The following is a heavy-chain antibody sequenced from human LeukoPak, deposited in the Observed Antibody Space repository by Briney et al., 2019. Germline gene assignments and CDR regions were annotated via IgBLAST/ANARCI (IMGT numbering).Heavy chain of an antibody. CDR3: ARGRRVGYCSSTSCRPRKYYYYMDV. CDR1: GGSFSGYY. V-gene: IGHV4-34*01. CDR2: INHSGST. J-gene: IGHJ6*03. D-gene: IGHD2-2*01. Sequence: SETLSLTCAVYGGSFSGYYWSWIRQPPGQGLEWIGEINHSGSTNYNPSLKSRVTVSVDTSKNQLSPKLSSVTAADTALYYCARGRRVGYCSSTSCRPRKYYYYMDVWGKGTTVTVSS.